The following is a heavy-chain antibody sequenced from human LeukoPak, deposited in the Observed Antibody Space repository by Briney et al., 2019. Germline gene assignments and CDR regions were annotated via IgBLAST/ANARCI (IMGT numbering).Heavy chain of an antibody. V-gene: IGHV4-59*01. D-gene: IGHD2-15*01. CDR2: IYYSGST. Sequence: SETLSLTCTVSGRSISSYYWSWIRQPPGKGLEWIGYIYYSGSTNYNPSLKSRVTISVDTSKNQFSLKLSSVTAADTAVYYCASTVVVAASNWFDPWGQGTLVTVSS. J-gene: IGHJ5*02. CDR3: ASTVVVAASNWFDP. CDR1: GRSISSYY.